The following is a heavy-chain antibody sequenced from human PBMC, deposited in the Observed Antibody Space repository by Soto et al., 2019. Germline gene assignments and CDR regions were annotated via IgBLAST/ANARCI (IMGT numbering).Heavy chain of an antibody. CDR2: IIPIFGTA. Sequence: QVQLVQSGAEVKKPGSSVKVSCKASGGTFSSYAISWVRQAPGQGLEWMGGIIPIFGTANYAQKFQGRVTITGDESTSTAYMELSSPRSEDTAVYYCARTADSYGYGHGRFDPWGQGTLVTVSS. CDR1: GGTFSSYA. CDR3: ARTADSYGYGHGRFDP. V-gene: IGHV1-69*01. J-gene: IGHJ5*02. D-gene: IGHD5-18*01.